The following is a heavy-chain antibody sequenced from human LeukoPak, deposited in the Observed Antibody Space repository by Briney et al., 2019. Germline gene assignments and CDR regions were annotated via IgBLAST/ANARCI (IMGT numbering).Heavy chain of an antibody. V-gene: IGHV1-2*02. Sequence: ASVKVSCKASGYTFTGYYMHWVRQAPGQGLEWMGWINPNSGGTNYAQKFQGRVTMTRDTSISTAYMELSRLRSDDTAVYYCARWYHYYYYMDVWGKGTTVTVSS. J-gene: IGHJ6*03. D-gene: IGHD2-15*01. CDR1: GYTFTGYY. CDR2: INPNSGGT. CDR3: ARWYHYYYYMDV.